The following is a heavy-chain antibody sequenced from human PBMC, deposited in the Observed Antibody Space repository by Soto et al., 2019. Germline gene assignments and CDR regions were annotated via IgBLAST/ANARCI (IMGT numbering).Heavy chain of an antibody. CDR1: GYTFTSYT. D-gene: IGHD3-16*01. V-gene: IGHV1-3*01. Sequence: ASVKVSCKASGYTFTSYTMHWVRQAPGQRHERIGWINAGNGNTKYSQKFQGRVTITRDTSASTAYMELSSLRSEDTAVYYCARHRGSYGGEYYFDYWGQGSQVTVSS. J-gene: IGHJ4*02. CDR3: ARHRGSYGGEYYFDY. CDR2: INAGNGNT.